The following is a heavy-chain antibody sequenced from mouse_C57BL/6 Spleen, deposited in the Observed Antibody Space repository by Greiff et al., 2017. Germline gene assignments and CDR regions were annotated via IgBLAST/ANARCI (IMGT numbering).Heavy chain of an antibody. CDR1: GYTFTSYW. J-gene: IGHJ2*01. CDR3: ARSNDYGRGVYFDY. CDR2: IHPNSGST. Sequence: QVQLQQPGAELVKPGASVKLSCKASGYTFTSYWMHWVKQRPGQGLEWIGMIHPNSGSTNYNEKFKSKATLTVDKSSSTAYMQLSSLTSEDSAVYYCARSNDYGRGVYFDYGGQGTTLTVSS. V-gene: IGHV1-64*01. D-gene: IGHD2-4*01.